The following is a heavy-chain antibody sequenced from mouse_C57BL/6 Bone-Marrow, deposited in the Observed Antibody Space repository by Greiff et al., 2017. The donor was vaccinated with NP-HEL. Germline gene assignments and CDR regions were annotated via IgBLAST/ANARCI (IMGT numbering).Heavy chain of an antibody. V-gene: IGHV1-50*01. D-gene: IGHD1-1*01. CDR1: GYTFTSYW. CDR3: AREGNHYYGSSYRWYFDV. Sequence: QVQLQQPGAELVKPGASVKLSCKASGYTFTSYWMQWVKQRPGQGLEWIGEIDPSDSYTNYNQKFKGKATLTVDTSSSTDYLQLSSLTSEDSAVYYCAREGNHYYGSSYRWYFDVWGTGTTVTVSS. J-gene: IGHJ1*03. CDR2: IDPSDSYT.